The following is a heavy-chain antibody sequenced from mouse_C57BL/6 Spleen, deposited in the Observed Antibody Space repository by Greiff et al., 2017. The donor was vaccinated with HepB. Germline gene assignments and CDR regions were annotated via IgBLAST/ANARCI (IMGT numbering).Heavy chain of an antibody. CDR2: IDPSDSET. V-gene: IGHV1-52*01. D-gene: IGHD1-1*02. Sequence: QVQLQQPGADLVRPGSSVKLSCKASGYTFTSYWMHWVKQRPIQGLEWIGNIDPSDSETHYNQKFKDKATLTVDKSSSTAYMQLSSLTSEDSAVYYCARGGIYDAMDYWGQGTSVTVSS. CDR1: GYTFTSYW. CDR3: ARGGIYDAMDY. J-gene: IGHJ4*01.